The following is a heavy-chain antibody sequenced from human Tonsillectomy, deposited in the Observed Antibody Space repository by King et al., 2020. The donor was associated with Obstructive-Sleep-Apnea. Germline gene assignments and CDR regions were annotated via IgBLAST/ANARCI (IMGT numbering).Heavy chain of an antibody. CDR2: IYYSGST. V-gene: IGHV4-30-4*01. D-gene: IGHD3-10*01. Sequence: QVQLQESGPGLVKPSQTLSLTCTVSGGSISSGDYYWSWIRQPPGKGLEWIGYIYYSGSTYYNPSLKSRVTISVDTSKNQFSLKLNSVTAADTAVYYCARVDVGSGSYYTGWYFDLWGRGTLVTVSS. CDR1: GGSISSGDYY. J-gene: IGHJ2*01. CDR3: ARVDVGSGSYYTGWYFDL.